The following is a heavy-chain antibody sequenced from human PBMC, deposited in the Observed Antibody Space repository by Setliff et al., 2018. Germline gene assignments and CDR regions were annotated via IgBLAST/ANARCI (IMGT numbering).Heavy chain of an antibody. CDR1: GYTFTGYY. D-gene: IGHD5-12*01. CDR3: ARSGWLREYYFDY. CDR2: INPNSGGT. V-gene: IGHV1-2*04. J-gene: IGHJ4*02. Sequence: ASVKVSCKASGYTFTGYYTHWVRQAPGQGLEWMGWINPNSGGTNYAQKFQGWVTMTRDTSISTAYMELSRLRSDDTAVYYCARSGWLREYYFDYWGQGTLVTVSS.